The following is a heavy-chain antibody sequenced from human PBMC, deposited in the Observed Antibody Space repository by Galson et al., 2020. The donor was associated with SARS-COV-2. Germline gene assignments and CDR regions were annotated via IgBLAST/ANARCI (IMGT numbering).Heavy chain of an antibody. CDR2: FDPEDGET. D-gene: IGHD1-26*01. CDR3: ATQRVGYARWENWFDP. J-gene: IGHJ5*02. Sequence: ASVKVSCKVSGYTLTELSMHWVRQAPGKGLEWMGGFDPEDGETIYAQKFQGRVTMTEDTSTDTAYMELSSLRSEGTAVYYCATQRVGYARWENWFDPWGQGTLVTVSS. V-gene: IGHV1-24*01. CDR1: GYTLTELS.